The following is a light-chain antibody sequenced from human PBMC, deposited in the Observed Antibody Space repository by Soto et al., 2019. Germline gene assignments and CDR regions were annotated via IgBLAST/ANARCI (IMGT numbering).Light chain of an antibody. J-gene: IGLJ1*01. Sequence: ALAQPASVSGSPGQSITISCTGTSSDVGGYNYVSWYQQHPGKAPKLMIYEVSNRPSGVSNRFSGSKSGNTASLTISGLQAEDEADYYCSSYTSSSTFYVFGTGTKVTVL. CDR2: EVS. V-gene: IGLV2-14*01. CDR3: SSYTSSSTFYV. CDR1: SSDVGGYNY.